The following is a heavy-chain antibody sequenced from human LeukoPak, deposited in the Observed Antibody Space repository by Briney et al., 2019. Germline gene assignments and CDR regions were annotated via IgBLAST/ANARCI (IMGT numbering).Heavy chain of an antibody. V-gene: IGHV1-18*01. Sequence: GASVKVSCKASGYTFTSYGNSWVRQAPGQGLEWMGWISAYNGNTNYAQKLQGRVTMTTDTSTSTAYMELRSLRSDDTAVYYCARDSSGYSGYDYSNWFDPWGQGTLVTVSS. J-gene: IGHJ5*02. CDR2: ISAYNGNT. CDR1: GYTFTSYG. D-gene: IGHD5-12*01. CDR3: ARDSSGYSGYDYSNWFDP.